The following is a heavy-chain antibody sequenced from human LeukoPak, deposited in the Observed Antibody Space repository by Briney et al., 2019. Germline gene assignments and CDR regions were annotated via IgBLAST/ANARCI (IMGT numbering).Heavy chain of an antibody. CDR3: AKDLRAYRGSGGPYVDT. CDR2: ISYDGSYK. CDR1: GFTFGTYG. Sequence: GGSLRLSCAAFGFTFGTYGMHWVRQAPGKGLEWVALISYDGSYKNYADSVKGRFSISRDTSRNTLFLQMNGLRTEDTAVYYCAKDLRAYRGSGGPYVDTWGQGTLVTVSS. J-gene: IGHJ5*02. V-gene: IGHV3-30*18. D-gene: IGHD3-10*01.